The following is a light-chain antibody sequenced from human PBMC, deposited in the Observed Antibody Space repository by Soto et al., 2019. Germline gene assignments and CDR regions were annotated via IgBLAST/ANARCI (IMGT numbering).Light chain of an antibody. CDR3: TSYAGNSNYV. CDR1: SNDVGAYDY. CDR2: EVD. V-gene: IGLV2-8*01. J-gene: IGLJ1*01. Sequence: QSALTQPASVSGSPGQSITISCTGTSNDVGAYDYVSWYQQHPGKAPKLIIYEVDKRPSGVPDRFSGSKSGNTASLTVSGLQADDEADYYCTSYAGNSNYVFGTGTKVTVL.